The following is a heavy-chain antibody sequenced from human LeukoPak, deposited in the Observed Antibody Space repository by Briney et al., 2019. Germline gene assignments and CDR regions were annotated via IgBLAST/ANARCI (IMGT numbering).Heavy chain of an antibody. CDR2: INHSGST. CDR3: ASQDDYGDYVEVY. CDR1: GGSFSGYY. Sequence: PSETLSLTCAVYGGSFSGYYWSWIRQPPGKGLEGIGEINHSGSTNYNPSLKSRVTISVDTSKNQFSLKLSSVTAADTAVYYCASQDDYGDYVEVYWGQGTLVTVSS. D-gene: IGHD4-17*01. V-gene: IGHV4-34*01. J-gene: IGHJ4*02.